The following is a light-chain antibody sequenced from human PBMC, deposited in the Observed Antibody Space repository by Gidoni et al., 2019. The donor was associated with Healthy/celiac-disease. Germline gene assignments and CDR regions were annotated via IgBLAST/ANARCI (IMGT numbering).Light chain of an antibody. CDR2: RNN. V-gene: IGLV1-47*01. J-gene: IGLJ2*01. CDR1: SSNIGSNY. CDR3: AAWDDSLSGRVV. Sequence: QSVLTQPPSASGTPGQRVTISCSGSSSNIGSNYVYWYQQLPGTAPKRLIYRNNQRPSGVPDRFSGSKSGTSASLAISGLRSEDEADYDCAAWDDSLSGRVVFGGGTKLTVL.